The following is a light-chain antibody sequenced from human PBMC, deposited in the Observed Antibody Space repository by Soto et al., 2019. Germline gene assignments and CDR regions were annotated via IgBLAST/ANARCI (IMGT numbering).Light chain of an antibody. CDR3: QQYVRSPWT. J-gene: IGKJ1*01. Sequence: EIVLTQSPGTLSLSPGETATLSCRASQNVTNNYLAWYQHKPGQAPRLLIYGASSRATGVPDRFSGSGSATDFTLTINRLEAEDSSVYYCQQYVRSPWTFGQGTKVEIK. CDR1: QNVTNNY. CDR2: GAS. V-gene: IGKV3-20*01.